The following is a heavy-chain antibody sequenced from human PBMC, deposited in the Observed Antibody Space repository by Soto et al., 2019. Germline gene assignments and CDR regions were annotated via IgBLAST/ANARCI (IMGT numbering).Heavy chain of an antibody. Sequence: WGSLRLSCAASGFIFSDYYMYWIRKAPGKGLEWVSCIDSSSSMIFYSDSVKGRFTISRDSAERSLYLQMNSLRAEDSAVYYSAREGEYSNVFVACGMDVWGQGMTVTVSS. D-gene: IGHD5-18*01. CDR1: GFIFSDYY. CDR2: IDSSSSMI. CDR3: AREGEYSNVFVACGMDV. J-gene: IGHJ6*02. V-gene: IGHV3-11*01.